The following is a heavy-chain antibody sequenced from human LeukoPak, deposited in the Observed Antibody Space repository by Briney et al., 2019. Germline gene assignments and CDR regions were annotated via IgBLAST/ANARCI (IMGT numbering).Heavy chain of an antibody. J-gene: IGHJ4*02. D-gene: IGHD1-1*01. CDR2: IIPMFGTP. V-gene: IGHV1-69*13. CDR3: ATNGLERRFFSY. Sequence: ASVKVSCKASGGTFSSYAINWVRQAPGQGLEWMGGIIPMFGTPNYAQRVQGRVTITADESTSTAYMELRSLRSEDMAVYYCATNGLERRFFSYWGQGTLVTVSS. CDR1: GGTFSSYA.